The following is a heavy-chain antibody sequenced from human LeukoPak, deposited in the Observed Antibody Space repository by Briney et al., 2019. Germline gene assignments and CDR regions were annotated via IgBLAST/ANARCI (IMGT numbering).Heavy chain of an antibody. D-gene: IGHD2-2*01. CDR2: IYYSGST. V-gene: IGHV4-30-4*08. CDR1: GGSISSGDYY. CDR3: ASLPDCSSTSCLDY. J-gene: IGHJ4*02. Sequence: SQTLSLTCTVSGGSISSGDYYWSWIRQPPGKGLEWIGYIYYSGSTYYNPSLKSRVTISVDTSKNQFSLKLSSVTAADTAVYYCASLPDCSSTSCLDYWGQGTLVTVSS.